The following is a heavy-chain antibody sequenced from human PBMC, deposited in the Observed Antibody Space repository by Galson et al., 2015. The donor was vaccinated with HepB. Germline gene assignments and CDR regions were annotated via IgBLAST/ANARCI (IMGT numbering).Heavy chain of an antibody. CDR1: GYTFTSYV. CDR2: ISCYNDNT. D-gene: IGHD1-26*01. CDR3: ARDQGGSYPIGQEPQNYFDY. Sequence: SVKVSCKASGYTFTSYVISWVRQAPGQGLEWMGWISCYNDNTNYAQKFQCRVTLTRDTSTSTVYLEMNSLRSEDTAVYYCARDQGGSYPIGQEPQNYFDYWGQGTLITVSS. V-gene: IGHV1-18*01. J-gene: IGHJ4*02.